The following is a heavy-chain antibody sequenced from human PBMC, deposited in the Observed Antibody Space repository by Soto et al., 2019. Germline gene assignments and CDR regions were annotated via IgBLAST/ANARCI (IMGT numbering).Heavy chain of an antibody. CDR3: ARAAITAADTRYFQD. J-gene: IGHJ1*01. CDR2: IGVNT. CDR1: GYTFTNYG. Sequence: GASVKVSCKASGYTFTNYGISWVRQAPGQGLEWMGWIGVNTNYAQKLQDRVTMTTDTSTSTAYMELRNLRFDDTAVYYCARAAITAADTRYFQDWGQGTLVTVSS. V-gene: IGHV1-18*01. D-gene: IGHD6-13*01.